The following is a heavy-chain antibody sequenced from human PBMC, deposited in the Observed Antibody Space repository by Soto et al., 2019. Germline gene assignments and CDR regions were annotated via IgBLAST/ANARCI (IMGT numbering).Heavy chain of an antibody. CDR2: INHVGGT. CDR3: ARGQKGYSSSWYVD. CDR1: GGSFSGYY. J-gene: IGHJ4*02. V-gene: IGHV4-34*01. Sequence: QVQLQQWGAGLLKPSETLPLTCAVYGGSFSGYYWSWIRQPPGKGLEWIGEINHVGGTNYNPSLKSRLTISVDTSKNQFSLKVNSVTAADTAVYSCARGQKGYSSSWYVDWGQGTPVTVSS. D-gene: IGHD6-13*01.